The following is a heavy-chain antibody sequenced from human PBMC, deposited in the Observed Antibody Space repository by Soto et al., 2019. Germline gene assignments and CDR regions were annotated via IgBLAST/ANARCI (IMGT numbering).Heavy chain of an antibody. CDR2: ISAYNGNT. V-gene: IGHV1-18*01. D-gene: IGHD3-9*01. CDR1: GYTFTSYG. Sequence: QVQLVQSGAEVKKPGASVKVSCKASGYTFTSYGISWVRQAPGQGLEWMGWISAYNGNTNYAQKLQGRVTMTTDTSQSTAYMELRSLRSDDTAVYYCARDNTYYDILTGSPPTPFDYWGQGTLVTVSS. CDR3: ARDNTYYDILTGSPPTPFDY. J-gene: IGHJ4*02.